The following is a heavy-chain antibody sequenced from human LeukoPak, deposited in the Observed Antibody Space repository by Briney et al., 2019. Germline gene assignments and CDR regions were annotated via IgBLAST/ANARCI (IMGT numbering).Heavy chain of an antibody. CDR1: GFTFSTYS. CDR2: ITSSSSYI. CDR3: ARWIDYSNYYYYYYMDV. Sequence: GGSLRLSCAASGFTFSTYSMTWVRQAPGKGLEWVSSITSSSSYIYYADSVKGRFTISRDNAKNSLYLQMNSLRAEDTAVYYCARWIDYSNYYYYYYMDVWGKGTTVTVSS. V-gene: IGHV3-21*01. J-gene: IGHJ6*03. D-gene: IGHD4-11*01.